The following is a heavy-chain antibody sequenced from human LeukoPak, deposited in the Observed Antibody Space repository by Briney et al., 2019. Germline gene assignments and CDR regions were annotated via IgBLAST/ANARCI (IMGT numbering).Heavy chain of an antibody. V-gene: IGHV3-23*01. J-gene: IGHJ4*02. CDR1: GFTFSNYA. D-gene: IGHD3-9*01. Sequence: PGASLRLSCAASGFTFSNYAMSWVRQAPGKGLEWVSAITGSGGNTYYADSVKDRFTISRDNSKNTLYLQMNSLRDEDTAVYYCAKWGDFDVLTGYYVPDFWGQGTLVTVSS. CDR3: AKWGDFDVLTGYYVPDF. CDR2: ITGSGGNT.